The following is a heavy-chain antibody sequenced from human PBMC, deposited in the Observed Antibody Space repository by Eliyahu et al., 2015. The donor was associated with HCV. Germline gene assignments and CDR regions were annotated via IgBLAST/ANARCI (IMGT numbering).Heavy chain of an antibody. Sequence: QVQLVQSGAEVKKPGSSVKVSCKASGGTFSSYAISWVRQAPGQGLEWMGGIIPIFGTANYAQKFQGRVTITADKSTSTAYMELSSLRSEDTAVYYCARVLVSRELGGYYYYGMDVWGQGTTVTVSS. CDR1: GGTFSSYA. D-gene: IGHD3-10*01. V-gene: IGHV1-69*06. J-gene: IGHJ6*02. CDR3: ARVLVSRELGGYYYYGMDV. CDR2: IIPIFGTA.